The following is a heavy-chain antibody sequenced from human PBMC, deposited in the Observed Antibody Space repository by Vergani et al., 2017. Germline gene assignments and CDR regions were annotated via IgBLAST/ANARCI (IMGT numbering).Heavy chain of an antibody. D-gene: IGHD4-23*01. Sequence: QVQLVQSGAEVKKPGASVKVSCKASGYTFTSYGISWVRQAPGQGLEWMGWISAYNGNTNYAQKLQGRVTMTTDTSTSTAYMERRSLRSDDTAVYYCARGRWGCTVVTPFVLDYWGQGTLVTVSS. CDR3: ARGRWGCTVVTPFVLDY. J-gene: IGHJ4*02. V-gene: IGHV1-18*01. CDR2: ISAYNGNT. CDR1: GYTFTSYG.